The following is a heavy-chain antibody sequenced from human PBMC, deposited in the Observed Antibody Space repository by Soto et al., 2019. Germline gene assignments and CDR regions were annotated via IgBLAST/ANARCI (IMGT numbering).Heavy chain of an antibody. CDR3: ARGLGQQLDHYYYYGMDV. D-gene: IGHD6-13*01. J-gene: IGHJ6*02. CDR1: GYTFTSYD. V-gene: IGHV1-8*01. CDR2: MNPNSGNT. Sequence: ASVKVSCKASGYTFTSYDINWVRQATGQGLEWMGWMNPNSGNTGYAQKFQGRVTMTRNTSISTAYMELSSLRSEDTAVYYCARGLGQQLDHYYYYGMDVWGQGTTVTV.